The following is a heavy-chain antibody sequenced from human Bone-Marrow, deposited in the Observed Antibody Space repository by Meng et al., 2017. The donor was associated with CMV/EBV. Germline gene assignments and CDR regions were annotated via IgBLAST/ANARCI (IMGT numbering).Heavy chain of an antibody. CDR1: GFTFSSYS. CDR2: ISSSSSYI. J-gene: IGHJ4*02. V-gene: IGHV3-21*01. D-gene: IGHD5-24*01. CDR3: AKGEAWATIRILDY. Sequence: GGSLRLSCAASGFTFSSYSMNWVRQAPGKGLEWVSSISSSSSYIYYADSVKGRFTISRDNAKNSLYLQMNSLRAEDTAVYYCAKGEAWATIRILDYWGQGTLVTVSS.